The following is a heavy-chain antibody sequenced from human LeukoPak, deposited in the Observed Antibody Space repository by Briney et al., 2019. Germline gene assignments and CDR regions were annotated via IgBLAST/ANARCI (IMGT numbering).Heavy chain of an antibody. D-gene: IGHD5/OR15-5a*01. J-gene: IGHJ6*03. CDR1: GRYISSHY. V-gene: IGHV4-59*11. Sequence: KASETLSLTCTVSGRYISSHYWIWIRQSPEKGLEWIGNISSSGSTGYNPSLRSRVTISLDTSKNQFSLNLSSVTAADTAVYYCARGALRGFYAFFYMDVWGKGTTVTVSS. CDR3: ARGALRGFYAFFYMDV. CDR2: ISSSGST.